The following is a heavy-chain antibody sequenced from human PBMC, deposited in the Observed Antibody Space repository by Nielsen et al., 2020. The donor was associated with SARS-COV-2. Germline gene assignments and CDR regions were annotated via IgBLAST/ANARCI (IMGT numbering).Heavy chain of an antibody. J-gene: IGHJ4*02. V-gene: IGHV4-34*01. CDR2: INHSGST. CDR1: GGSFSGYY. CDR3: ARGSAIAAAGHYLDY. D-gene: IGHD6-13*01. Sequence: GSLRLSCAVYGGSFSGYYWSWIRQPPGKGLEWIGEINHSGSTNYNPSLKSRVTISVDTSKNQFSLKLSSVTAADTAVYYCARGSAIAAAGHYLDYWGQGTLVTVSS.